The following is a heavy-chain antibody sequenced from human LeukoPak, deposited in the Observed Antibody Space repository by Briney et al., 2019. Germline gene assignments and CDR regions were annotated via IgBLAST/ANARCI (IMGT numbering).Heavy chain of an antibody. J-gene: IGHJ4*02. D-gene: IGHD3-22*01. CDR1: GGSISSGGYS. CDR2: IYHSGST. CDR3: ASSSDSSGYYGVFPPV. Sequence: PSETLSLTCAVSGGSISSGGYSWSWIRQPPGKGLEWIGYIYHSGSTYYNPSLKSRVTISVDRSKNQFSLKLSSVTAADTAVYYCASSSDSSGYYGVFPPVWGQGTLVTVSS. V-gene: IGHV4-30-2*01.